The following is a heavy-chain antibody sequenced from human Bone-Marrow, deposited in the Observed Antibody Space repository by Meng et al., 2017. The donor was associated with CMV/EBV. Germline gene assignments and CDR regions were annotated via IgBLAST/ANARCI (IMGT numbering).Heavy chain of an antibody. CDR1: GYTFTNYF. D-gene: IGHD5-12*01. V-gene: IGHV1-2*02. CDR3: ARVESGYEHFDY. CDR2: INPNSGGT. Sequence: ASVKVSCKASGYTFTNYFVHWVRQAPGQGLEWMGWINPNSGGTNYAQKFQGRVTMTRDTSISTAYMELSRLRSDDTAVYYCARVESGYEHFDYWGQGTLVTVSS. J-gene: IGHJ4*02.